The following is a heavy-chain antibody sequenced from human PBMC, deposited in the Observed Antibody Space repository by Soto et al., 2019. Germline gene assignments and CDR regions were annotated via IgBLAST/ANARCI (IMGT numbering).Heavy chain of an antibody. J-gene: IGHJ6*02. Sequence: EVQLVESGGGLVQPGGSLRLSCAASGFTFSVYWMHWVRQAPGKGLLWVSRIDSDGSTTSYADSVKGRFTISRDNDKSTLYLQMNSLRAEDTAVYYCARPGYSNYGPGVDVWGQGTTVTVSS. D-gene: IGHD4-4*01. CDR1: GFTFSVYW. CDR3: ARPGYSNYGPGVDV. CDR2: IDSDGSTT. V-gene: IGHV3-74*01.